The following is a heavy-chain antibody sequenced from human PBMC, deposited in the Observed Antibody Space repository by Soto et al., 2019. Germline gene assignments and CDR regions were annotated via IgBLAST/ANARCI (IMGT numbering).Heavy chain of an antibody. CDR3: ATGGHNDGYNFYHGMDV. V-gene: IGHV1-69*01. J-gene: IGHJ6*04. D-gene: IGHD5-18*01. CDR1: GGIFTNNA. CDR2: VIPLFDTA. Sequence: QVQVVQSGAEVKKPGSSVKVSCKVSGGIFTNNAISWVRQAPGQGLEWLGGVIPLFDTAYYAQIFRGRLRTSADGATTAAEMVLSGLTSADTAVYFCATGGHNDGYNFYHGMDVWGEGTTVTVSA.